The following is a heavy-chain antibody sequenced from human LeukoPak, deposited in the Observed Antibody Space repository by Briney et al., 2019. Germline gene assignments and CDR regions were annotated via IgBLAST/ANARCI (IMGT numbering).Heavy chain of an antibody. CDR2: INTDMSST. D-gene: IGHD2-15*01. CDR1: GFTFSDYW. J-gene: IGHJ4*02. V-gene: IGHV3-74*01. CDR3: ARDLPHCSGGSCYSAHFDY. Sequence: PGGSLRLSCAASGFTFSDYWMHWVRQAPGKGLVWVSRINTDMSSTIYTDSVKGRFTTSRDNARNTLYLQMNSLRAEDTAVYYCARDLPHCSGGSCYSAHFDYWGQGTLVTVSS.